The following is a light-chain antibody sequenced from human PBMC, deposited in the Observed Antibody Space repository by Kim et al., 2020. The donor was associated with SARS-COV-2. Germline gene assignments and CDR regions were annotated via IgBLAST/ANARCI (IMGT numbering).Light chain of an antibody. CDR1: NIVTKN. V-gene: IGLV3-9*01. Sequence: VALGQTASITGGGNNIVTKNVHWCQQKPGQAPVLVMYRDTTRPSGIPERFTGSNAGNTASLTISRAQAGDEADYYCQVWDSSTWVFGGGTQLTVL. CDR3: QVWDSSTWV. J-gene: IGLJ3*02. CDR2: RDT.